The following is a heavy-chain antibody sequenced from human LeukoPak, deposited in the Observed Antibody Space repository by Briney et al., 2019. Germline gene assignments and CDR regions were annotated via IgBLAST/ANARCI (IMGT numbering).Heavy chain of an antibody. D-gene: IGHD3-10*01. CDR3: ARSLSSRGLIIPRTSRYFDY. CDR2: ISSSSSYI. V-gene: IGHV3-21*01. J-gene: IGHJ4*02. Sequence: GGSLRLSCAASGFTFSSYSMNWVRQAPGKGLEWVSSISSSSSYIYYADSVKGRFTISRDNPKNTLFLQMNSLRAEDTAVYYCARSLSSRGLIIPRTSRYFDYWGQGTLVTVSS. CDR1: GFTFSSYS.